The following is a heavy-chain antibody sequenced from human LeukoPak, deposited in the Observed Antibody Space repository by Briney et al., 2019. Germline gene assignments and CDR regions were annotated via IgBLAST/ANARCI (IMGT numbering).Heavy chain of an antibody. V-gene: IGHV1-18*01. J-gene: IGHJ4*02. D-gene: IGHD6-19*01. CDR2: ITAYNGNT. Sequence: GSSVKVSCKASGGTFSSYAISWVRQAPGQGLEWMGWITAYNGNTNYAQKFQGRLTMTTDTSTSTAYMELRSLRSDDTAVYYCARDTPRLAVTGFFDYWGQGALVTVSS. CDR1: GGTFSSYA. CDR3: ARDTPRLAVTGFFDY.